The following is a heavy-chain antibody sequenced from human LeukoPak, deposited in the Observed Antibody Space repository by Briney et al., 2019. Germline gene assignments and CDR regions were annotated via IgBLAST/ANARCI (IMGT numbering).Heavy chain of an antibody. CDR2: IYYSGST. V-gene: IGHV4-59*01. D-gene: IGHD2-21*02. J-gene: IGHJ4*02. CDR3: ARDRLLGIDY. CDR1: GGSISSYY. Sequence: ASETLSLTCTVSGGSISSYYWSWLRQPPGKGLEWIGYIYYSGSTNYNPSLKSRVTISVDTSKNQFTLKLSSVTVADTAVYYCARDRLLGIDYWGQGTLVTVSS.